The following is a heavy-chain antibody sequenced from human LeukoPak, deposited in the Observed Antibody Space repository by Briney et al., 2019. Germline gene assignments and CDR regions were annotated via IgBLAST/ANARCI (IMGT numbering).Heavy chain of an antibody. CDR3: TRNNGGYYGYDY. V-gene: IGHV3-49*03. Sequence: PGGSLRLSCTGSGITFGDYAMSWFRQAPGKGLEWVGFIRSKAYGGTTAYAASVKGRFTISRDDSKSIAYLQMNSLKTEDTAVYYCTRNNGGYYGYDYWGQGTLVTVSS. J-gene: IGHJ4*02. CDR1: GITFGDYA. D-gene: IGHD4-17*01. CDR2: IRSKAYGGTT.